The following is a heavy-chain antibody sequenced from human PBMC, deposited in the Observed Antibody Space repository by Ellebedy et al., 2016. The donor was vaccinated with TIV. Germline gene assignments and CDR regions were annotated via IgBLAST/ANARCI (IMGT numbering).Heavy chain of an antibody. D-gene: IGHD4-17*01. Sequence: GESLKISCAGSGFSFSSYWMSRVRQAPGKGLEWVANIRQDGSEKYYVDSVKGRFTISRDNAKNSLYLHLNSLRAEDTAMYYCATDGSYGDYLSPTHAFVIWGQGTMVTVSS. CDR2: IRQDGSEK. J-gene: IGHJ3*02. CDR1: GFSFSSYW. CDR3: ATDGSYGDYLSPTHAFVI. V-gene: IGHV3-7*01.